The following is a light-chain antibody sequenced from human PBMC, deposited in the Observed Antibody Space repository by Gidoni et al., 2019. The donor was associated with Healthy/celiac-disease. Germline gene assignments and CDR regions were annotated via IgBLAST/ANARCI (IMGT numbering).Light chain of an antibody. CDR2: GAS. CDR3: QQYGSSPLYT. J-gene: IGKJ2*01. CDR1: QSVSSSY. V-gene: IGKV3-20*01. Sequence: VLTQSPGTLSLSPGERATLSCRASQSVSSSYLAWYQQTPGQAPRLLIYGASSRATGIPDRFSGSGSGTDFTLTISRLEPEDFAVYYCQQYGSSPLYTFGQGTKLEIK.